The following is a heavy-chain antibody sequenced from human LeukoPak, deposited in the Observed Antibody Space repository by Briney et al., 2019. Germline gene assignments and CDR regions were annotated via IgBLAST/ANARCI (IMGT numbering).Heavy chain of an antibody. V-gene: IGHV3-23*01. D-gene: IGHD1-26*01. CDR2: ISGSGGST. CDR1: GFTFSSYA. Sequence: GGSLRLSYAASGFTFSSYAMSWVRQAPGKGLEWVSAISGSGGSTYYADSVKGRFTISRDNSKNTLYLQMNSLRAEDTAVYYCANDSRWELLAYDAFDIWGQGTMVTVSS. CDR3: ANDSRWELLAYDAFDI. J-gene: IGHJ3*02.